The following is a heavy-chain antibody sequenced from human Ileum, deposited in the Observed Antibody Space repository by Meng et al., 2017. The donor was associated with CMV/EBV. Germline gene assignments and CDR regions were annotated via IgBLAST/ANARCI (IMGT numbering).Heavy chain of an antibody. CDR1: GGSIGSGDYY. J-gene: IGHJ4*02. CDR3: AREMSRTGFFDY. V-gene: IGHV4-61*02. CDR2: IHISGAT. Sequence: QVQLQGSGPGLVEPSGTLSLTCTVSGGSIGSGDYYWSWIRQPAGKGLEWIGRIHISGATNYNPSLKSRVTMSVDTSKNQFSLKVRSVTAADTAVYYCAREMSRTGFFDYWCQGNLVTVSS. D-gene: IGHD1-1*01.